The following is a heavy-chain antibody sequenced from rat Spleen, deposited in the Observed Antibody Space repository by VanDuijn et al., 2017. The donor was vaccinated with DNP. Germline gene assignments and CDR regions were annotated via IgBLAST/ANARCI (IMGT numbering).Heavy chain of an antibody. CDR2: ISYDGGSN. V-gene: IGHV5-22*01. CDR3: ARWNSSGYYFDS. J-gene: IGHJ2*01. Sequence: EVQLVESGGGLVRPGRSLKLSCAASGFTFSDYYMAWVRQAPAKGLEWVAYISYDGGSNYNGDSVKGRFTISRDNAKSTLYLQMNSLRSEDMATYYCARWNSSGYYFDSWGQGVMVTVSS. CDR1: GFTFSDYY. D-gene: IGHD4-3*01.